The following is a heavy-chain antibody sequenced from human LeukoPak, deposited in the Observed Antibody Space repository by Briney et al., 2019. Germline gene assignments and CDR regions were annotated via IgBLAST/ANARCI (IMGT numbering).Heavy chain of an antibody. CDR2: IIPIFGTA. D-gene: IGHD5-24*01. V-gene: IGHV1-69*13. CDR1: GGTFSSYA. CDR3: ARGVGVEMAPDFDY. Sequence: GASVKVSCKASGGTFSSYAISWVRQAPGQGLEWMGGIIPIFGTANYAQKFQGRVTITADESTSTAYMELSSLRSEDTAVYYCARGVGVEMAPDFDYWGQGTLVTVSS. J-gene: IGHJ4*02.